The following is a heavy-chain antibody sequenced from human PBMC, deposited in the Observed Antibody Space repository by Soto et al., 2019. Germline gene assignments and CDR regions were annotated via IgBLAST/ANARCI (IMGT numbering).Heavy chain of an antibody. CDR1: GFTFSSYV. V-gene: IGHV3-30-3*01. CDR3: AREEYSSGRAGLSDY. CDR2: VSKDASNK. J-gene: IGHJ4*02. D-gene: IGHD6-19*01. Sequence: QVQLVESGGGVVQPGRSLRLSCAVSGFTFSSYVMHWVRQAPGKGLEWVAVVSKDASNKAYADSVKGRFTISRDNSKNTLDLQMNSLRDDDTAVYYCAREEYSSGRAGLSDYWGQGALVTVSS.